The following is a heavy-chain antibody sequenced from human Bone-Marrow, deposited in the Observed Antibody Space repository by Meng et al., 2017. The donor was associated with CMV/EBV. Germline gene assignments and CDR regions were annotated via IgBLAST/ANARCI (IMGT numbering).Heavy chain of an antibody. D-gene: IGHD4-17*01. CDR2: LYYGGNT. V-gene: IGHV4-39*07. CDR3: ARVATVTTSYYYYGMDV. J-gene: IGHJ6*02. CDR1: GGSIRSRNNY. Sequence: SETLSLTCTVSGGSIRSRNNYWAWIRQAPGKGLEWIGSLYYGGNTFYNPSLKSRVTISVDTSKNQFSLMVRSVTAADTAVYYCARVATVTTSYYYYGMDVWGQGTTVTVSS.